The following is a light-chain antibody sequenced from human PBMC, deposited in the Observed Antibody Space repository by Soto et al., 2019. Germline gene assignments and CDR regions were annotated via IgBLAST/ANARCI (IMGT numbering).Light chain of an antibody. CDR3: GTWDDSLVSYV. V-gene: IGLV1-51*01. CDR1: STNIVDNY. CDR2: DND. J-gene: IGLJ1*01. Sequence: QSGLTQPPSVSAAPGQRVIISCSGSSTNIVDNYVSWYQHLPGTAPKLVVYDNDRRPSELPGRFSGSKSGTSATLVITGLQTGDEADYYCGTWDDSLVSYVFGAGTQLTVL.